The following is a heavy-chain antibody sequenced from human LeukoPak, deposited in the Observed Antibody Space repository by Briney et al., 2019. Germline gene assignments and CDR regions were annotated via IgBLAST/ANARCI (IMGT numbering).Heavy chain of an antibody. CDR3: ARAPYYDFWSGSPSFYYMDV. CDR1: GYTFTGYY. D-gene: IGHD3-3*01. CDR2: INPNSGGT. Sequence: ASLKVSCKASGYTFTGYYMHWVRQAPGQGLEWMGWINPNSGGTNYAQKFQGRVTMTRDTSISTACMELSRLRSDDTAVYYCARAPYYDFWSGSPSFYYMDVWGKGTTVTVSS. J-gene: IGHJ6*03. V-gene: IGHV1-2*02.